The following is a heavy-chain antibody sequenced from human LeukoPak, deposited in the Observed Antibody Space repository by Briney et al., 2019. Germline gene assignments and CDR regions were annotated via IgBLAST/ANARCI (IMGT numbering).Heavy chain of an antibody. J-gene: IGHJ5*02. CDR1: GFTLSSYW. CDR2: INSDGSSA. V-gene: IGHV3-74*01. CDR3: ARRPTVTTPLTA. D-gene: IGHD4-17*01. Sequence: GGSLRLSCAASGFTLSSYWMHWVRQAPGKGLVWVSRINSDGSSASYADSVKGRFTISRDNAKNSLYLQMNSLRAEDTAVYYCARRPTVTTPLTAWGQGTLVTVSS.